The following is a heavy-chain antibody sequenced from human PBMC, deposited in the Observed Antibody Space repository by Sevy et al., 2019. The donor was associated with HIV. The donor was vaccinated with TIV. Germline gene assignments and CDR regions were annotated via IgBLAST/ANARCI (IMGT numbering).Heavy chain of an antibody. CDR2: ISYDGSNK. Sequence: GGSLRLSCATSGFTFSSFSMHWVRQAPGKGLEWVATISYDGSNKYYADSVKGRFTISRDYSKNSLYLQMNSLRAEDTAVYCCALERLFSNVAEYSQNWGQGTLVTVSS. CDR3: ALERLFSNVAEYSQN. CDR1: GFTFSSFS. V-gene: IGHV3-30-3*01. D-gene: IGHD1-1*01. J-gene: IGHJ1*01.